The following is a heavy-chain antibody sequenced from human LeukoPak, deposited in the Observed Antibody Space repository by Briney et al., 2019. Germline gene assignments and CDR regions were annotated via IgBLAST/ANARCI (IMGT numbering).Heavy chain of an antibody. Sequence: GGSLRLSCSASGFIFDNYGMHWVRQFPGKDLEWVAGISWDSVNRDYGDSVKGRFTISRDNAKGSLYLQMNSLKLEDTALYYCAKSTWQYHYDGQIDQWGQGTLVTVS. D-gene: IGHD3-22*01. CDR1: GFIFDNYG. CDR3: AKSTWQYHYDGQIDQ. V-gene: IGHV3-9*01. CDR2: ISWDSVNR. J-gene: IGHJ4*02.